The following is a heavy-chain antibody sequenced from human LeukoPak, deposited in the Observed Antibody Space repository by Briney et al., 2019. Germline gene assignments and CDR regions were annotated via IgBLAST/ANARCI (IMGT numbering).Heavy chain of an antibody. Sequence: GGSLRLSCAASGFTFSSYWMQWVPPAPGEGVVWVSRINSDGNSTSYADSVKGRFTISRDNAKNTLYLQMNSLRAEDTAVYYCARGKVDTAMAIDYWGQGTLVTVSS. CDR1: GFTFSSYW. D-gene: IGHD5-18*01. CDR2: INSDGNST. V-gene: IGHV3-74*01. CDR3: ARGKVDTAMAIDY. J-gene: IGHJ4*02.